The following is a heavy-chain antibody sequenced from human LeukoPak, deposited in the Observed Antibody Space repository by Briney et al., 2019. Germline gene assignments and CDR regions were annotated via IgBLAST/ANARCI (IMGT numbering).Heavy chain of an antibody. J-gene: IGHJ4*02. V-gene: IGHV3-15*01. Sequence: GGSLRLSCAASGFTFTNAWMSWVRRAPGRGLEWVGRIKSKTDGGTTDYAAPVKGRFTISRNDSENALYLQMNSLKTEDTALYYCTTDPGGLTTVNYFDYWGQGTLVTVSS. CDR1: GFTFTNAW. CDR3: TTDPGGLTTVNYFDY. D-gene: IGHD4-17*01. CDR2: IKSKTDGGTT.